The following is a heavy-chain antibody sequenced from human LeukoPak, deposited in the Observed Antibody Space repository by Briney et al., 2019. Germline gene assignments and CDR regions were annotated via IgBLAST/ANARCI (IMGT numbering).Heavy chain of an antibody. CDR3: ASPLDAFDI. CDR1: GGSISSSSYY. Sequence: PSETLSLTCTVSGGSISSSSYYWGWIRQPPGKGLEWIGSIYYSGGTYYNPSLKSRVTISVDTSKNQFSLKLSSVTAADTAVHYCASPLDAFDIWGQGTMVTVSS. J-gene: IGHJ3*02. V-gene: IGHV4-39*01. CDR2: IYYSGGT.